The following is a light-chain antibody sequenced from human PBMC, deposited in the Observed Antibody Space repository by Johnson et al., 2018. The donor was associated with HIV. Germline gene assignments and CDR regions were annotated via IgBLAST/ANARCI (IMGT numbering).Light chain of an antibody. CDR3: GAWHSSLMAHFV. CDR1: SSNIGNNY. CDR2: DND. J-gene: IGLJ1*01. V-gene: IGLV1-51*01. Sequence: SVLTQPPSVSAAPGQKVTISCSGNSSNIGNNYVSWYQPVPGTAPKLLIYDNDRRPSGIPDRFSGSKSGTSATLGITGLQPGDEADYYCGAWHSSLMAHFVFVTGTKVTVL.